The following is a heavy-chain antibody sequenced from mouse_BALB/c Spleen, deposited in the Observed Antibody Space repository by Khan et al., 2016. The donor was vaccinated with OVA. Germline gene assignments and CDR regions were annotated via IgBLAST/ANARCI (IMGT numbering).Heavy chain of an antibody. Sequence: QVQLKESGPSLVAPSQSLSITCTVSGFSLSRYNIHWVRQPPGKGLEWLGMIWGGGGTDYNSTLKSRLSISKDNFKSQVFLTMNSLQTDDTAMYYCARAYYRYDGYYAMDYWGQGTSVTVSS. D-gene: IGHD2-14*01. CDR2: IWGGGGT. CDR3: ARAYYRYDGYYAMDY. V-gene: IGHV2-6-4*01. J-gene: IGHJ4*01. CDR1: GFSLSRYN.